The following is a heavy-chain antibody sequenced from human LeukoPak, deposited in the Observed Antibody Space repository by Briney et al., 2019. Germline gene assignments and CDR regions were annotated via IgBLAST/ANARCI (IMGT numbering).Heavy chain of an antibody. V-gene: IGHV5-51*01. CDR3: ARVLWWREDPPSWFDP. Sequence: GESLKISCKGSGYSFTSYWIGWVRQMPGKGLEWMGIIYPGDSDTRYSPSFQGQVTISADKSISTAYLQWSSLKASDTAMYYCARVLWWREDPPSWFDPWGQGTLVAVSS. CDR1: GYSFTSYW. D-gene: IGHD2-21*01. CDR2: IYPGDSDT. J-gene: IGHJ5*02.